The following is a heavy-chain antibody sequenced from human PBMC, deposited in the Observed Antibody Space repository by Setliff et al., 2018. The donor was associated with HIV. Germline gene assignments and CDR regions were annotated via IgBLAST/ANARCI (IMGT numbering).Heavy chain of an antibody. Sequence: GGSLRLSCAVSGFLLADYNMNWVRQAPGRGLELVSAIYGAGSYTYYADSVKGRFTISRDTSQNTLYLQMAGLRVEDAAVYYCVKGAPDYDTNPFYYYFYMHVWGKGTTVTVSS. CDR2: IYGAGSYT. CDR1: GFLLADYN. D-gene: IGHD4-17*01. V-gene: IGHV3-23*03. J-gene: IGHJ6*03. CDR3: VKGAPDYDTNPFYYYFYMHV.